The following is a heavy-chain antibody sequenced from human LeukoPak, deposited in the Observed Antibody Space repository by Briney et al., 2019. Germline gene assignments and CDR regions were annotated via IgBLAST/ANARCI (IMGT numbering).Heavy chain of an antibody. D-gene: IGHD1-26*01. J-gene: IGHJ3*02. CDR1: GYTFTNYG. CDR2: ISAYNGNT. V-gene: IGHV1-18*01. CDR3: ARDTRAPYSGTYYSSINDAFAI. Sequence: ASVKVSFKASGYTFTNYGISWVRPAPGQGLEWMGWISAYNGNTNYSQKLQGRVTMTTDTSTSTAYMELRSLRSEDTAVYYCARDTRAPYSGTYYSSINDAFAIWGQGTMVTVS.